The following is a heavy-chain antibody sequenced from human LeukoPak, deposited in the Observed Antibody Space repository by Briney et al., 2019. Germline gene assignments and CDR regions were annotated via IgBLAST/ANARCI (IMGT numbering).Heavy chain of an antibody. CDR3: ARSAPITIFGVVSYGMDV. J-gene: IGHJ6*02. D-gene: IGHD3-3*01. V-gene: IGHV1-3*01. CDR1: GYTFTSYA. Sequence: ASVKVSCKASGYTFTSYAMHWVRQAPGQRLEWMGWINAGNGNTKYSRKFQGRVTITRDTSASTAYMELSSLRSEDTAVYYCARSAPITIFGVVSYGMDVWGQGTTVAVSS. CDR2: INAGNGNT.